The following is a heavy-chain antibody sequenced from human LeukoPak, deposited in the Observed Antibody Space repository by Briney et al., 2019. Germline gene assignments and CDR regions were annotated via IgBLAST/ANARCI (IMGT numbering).Heavy chain of an antibody. CDR2: IYTSGST. Sequence: SETPSLTCTVSGGSISSYYWSWIRQPAGKGLEWIGRIYTSGSTNYNPSLKSRVTMSVDTSKNQFSLKLSSVTAADTAVYYCARVEGGYDLGLFDYWGQGTLVTVSS. J-gene: IGHJ4*02. CDR3: ARVEGGYDLGLFDY. CDR1: GGSISSYY. V-gene: IGHV4-4*07. D-gene: IGHD5-12*01.